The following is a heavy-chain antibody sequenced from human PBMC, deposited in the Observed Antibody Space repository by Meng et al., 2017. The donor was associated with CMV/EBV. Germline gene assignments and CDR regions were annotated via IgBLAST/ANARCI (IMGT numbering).Heavy chain of an antibody. CDR3: ARDSHYDALY. J-gene: IGHJ4*02. D-gene: IGHD4/OR15-4a*01. CDR2: ISSSSSYI. Sequence: QLVEVGGGLVQPGGYLRFSCAASGFTVSSNYMSWVRQAPGKGLEWVSSISSSSSYIYYADSVKGRFTISRDNAKNSLYLQMNSLRAEDTAVYYCARDSHYDALYWGQGTLVTVSS. V-gene: IGHV3-21*01. CDR1: GFTVSSNY.